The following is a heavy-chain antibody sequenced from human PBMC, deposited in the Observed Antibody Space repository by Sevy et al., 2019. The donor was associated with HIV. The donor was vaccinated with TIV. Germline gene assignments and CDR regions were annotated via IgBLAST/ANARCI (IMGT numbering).Heavy chain of an antibody. J-gene: IGHJ6*02. CDR1: GFTFSSYW. CDR3: ARSGSNYYYYGMDV. Sequence: GGSLRLSCAASGFTFSSYWMSWVRQAPGKGLEWMANIKQDGSEKYYVDSVKGRFTISRDNAKNSLYLQMNSLRAEDTAVYYCARSGSNYYYYGMDVWGQGTTVTVSS. CDR2: IKQDGSEK. D-gene: IGHD1-26*01. V-gene: IGHV3-7*01.